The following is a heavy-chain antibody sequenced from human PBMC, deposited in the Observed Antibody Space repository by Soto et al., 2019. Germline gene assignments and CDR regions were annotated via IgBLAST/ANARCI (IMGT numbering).Heavy chain of an antibody. CDR1: GYSFTRYW. CDR2: IYPGDSDT. D-gene: IGHD2-15*01. V-gene: IGHV5-51*01. Sequence: GESLKIACKVSGYSFTRYWIGWVRQMPGKGLEWMGIIYPGDSDTRYSPSFQGQVTISADKSISTAYLQWSSLKASDTAMYYCARHWRYCSGGSCQGAFDIWGQGTMVTVSS. CDR3: ARHWRYCSGGSCQGAFDI. J-gene: IGHJ3*02.